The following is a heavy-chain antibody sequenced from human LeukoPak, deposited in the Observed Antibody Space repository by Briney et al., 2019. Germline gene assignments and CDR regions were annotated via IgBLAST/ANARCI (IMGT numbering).Heavy chain of an antibody. D-gene: IGHD3-22*01. Sequence: SVKVSCKASGGTFSSYTISWVRQAPGQGLEWMGGIIPIFGTANYAQKFQGRVTITTDESTSTAYMELSSLRSEDTAVYYCARGLYYYDSSGYYPDAFDIWGQGTMVTVSS. V-gene: IGHV1-69*05. CDR1: GGTFSSYT. J-gene: IGHJ3*02. CDR2: IIPIFGTA. CDR3: ARGLYYYDSSGYYPDAFDI.